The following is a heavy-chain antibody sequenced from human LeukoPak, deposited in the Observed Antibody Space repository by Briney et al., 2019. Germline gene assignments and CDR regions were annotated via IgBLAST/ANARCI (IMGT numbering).Heavy chain of an antibody. Sequence: GGSLRLSCATSGFTFSTFHMHWVRQAPGGVPEWVAFIKNDGGNECYGDSVKGRFTISRDNSRSTVYLQMNSLTAEDTAVYYCARSYVLNFFNPWGQGTLVTVSS. CDR2: IKNDGGNE. D-gene: IGHD3-10*02. CDR3: ARSYVLNFFNP. V-gene: IGHV3-30*02. J-gene: IGHJ5*02. CDR1: GFTFSTFH.